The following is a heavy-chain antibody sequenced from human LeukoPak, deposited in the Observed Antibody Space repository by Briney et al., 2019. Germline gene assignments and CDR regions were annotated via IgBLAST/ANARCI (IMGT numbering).Heavy chain of an antibody. CDR2: INHSGST. CDR1: GGSFSGYY. CDR3: ASGDYAYYYMDV. Sequence: SETLSLTCAVYGGSFSGYYWSWIRQPPGKGLEWIGEINHSGSTNYNPSPKSRVTISVDTSKNQFSLKLSSVTAADTAVYYCASGDYAYYYMDVWGKGTTVTISS. J-gene: IGHJ6*03. V-gene: IGHV4-34*01.